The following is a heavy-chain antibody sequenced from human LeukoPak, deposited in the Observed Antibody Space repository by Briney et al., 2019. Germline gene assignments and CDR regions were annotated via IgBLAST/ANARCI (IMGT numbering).Heavy chain of an antibody. D-gene: IGHD2-2*01. J-gene: IGHJ4*02. Sequence: ASVKVSFKASGYTFTCHYMHWVRQAPGQGLEWMGWINPNSGGTNYAQKFQGRVTMTRDTPISKASMEPSRLTAGDTPGYYCARGKNVGVPTAIARSFRVIWGQGTLVTVSA. CDR1: GYTFTCHY. CDR3: ARGKNVGVPTAIARSFRVI. CDR2: INPNSGGT. V-gene: IGHV1-2*02.